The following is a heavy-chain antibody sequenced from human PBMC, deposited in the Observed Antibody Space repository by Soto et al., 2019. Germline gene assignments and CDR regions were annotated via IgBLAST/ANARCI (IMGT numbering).Heavy chain of an antibody. V-gene: IGHV3-30*18. CDR3: AKEQSSGYCRTADY. Sequence: QVQLVESGGGVVQPGRSLRLSCAASGFTFSSCGMHWVRQAPGKGLEWVAVVTYEENEIHYADSVKGRFTISRDNSKNTVYLQMDSLRVEDTAVYYCAKEQSSGYCRTADYWGQGTLITVSS. D-gene: IGHD6-25*01. CDR1: GFTFSSCG. J-gene: IGHJ4*02. CDR2: VTYEENEI.